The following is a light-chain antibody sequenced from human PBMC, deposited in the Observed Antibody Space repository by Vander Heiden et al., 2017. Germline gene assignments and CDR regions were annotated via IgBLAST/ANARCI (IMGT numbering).Light chain of an antibody. CDR1: QTNSKY. CDR3: QQSYYTPFT. V-gene: IGKV1-39*01. J-gene: IGKJ3*01. Sequence: DIQMTQSPASLAASLGDRVTITCRASQTNSKYFNWYQQKQAKAPTMLIYAASSLQNGVPSRFIGSGSWTDFSILISSLQQEEFATYYCQQSYYTPFTFGPGTKVDIK. CDR2: AAS.